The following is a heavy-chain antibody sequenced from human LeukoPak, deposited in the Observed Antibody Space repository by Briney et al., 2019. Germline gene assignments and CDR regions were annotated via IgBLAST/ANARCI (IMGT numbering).Heavy chain of an antibody. D-gene: IGHD6-13*01. J-gene: IGHJ4*02. Sequence: GGSLRLSCAASGFTFSNYGIHWVRQAPGKGLELVAVISYDGNDKYYADSVNGRFTISRDNSKNTLYLQMNSLRAEDTAMFYCAKDRLPTAGLSRGPLDYWGQGTLVTVSS. CDR2: ISYDGNDK. CDR3: AKDRLPTAGLSRGPLDY. CDR1: GFTFSNYG. V-gene: IGHV3-30*18.